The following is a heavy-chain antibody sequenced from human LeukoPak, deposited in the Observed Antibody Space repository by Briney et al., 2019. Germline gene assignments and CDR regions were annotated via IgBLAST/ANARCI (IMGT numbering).Heavy chain of an antibody. J-gene: IGHJ4*02. V-gene: IGHV4-59*08. D-gene: IGHD6-19*01. CDR1: GGSISSYY. CDR2: IYYSGST. Sequence: SETLSLTCTVSGGSISSYYWSWIRQPPGKGLEWIGYIYYSGSTNYYPSLKSRVTISVDTSKNQFSLKLSSVTAADTAVYYCARHGKQWLLDYWGQGTLVTVSS. CDR3: ARHGKQWLLDY.